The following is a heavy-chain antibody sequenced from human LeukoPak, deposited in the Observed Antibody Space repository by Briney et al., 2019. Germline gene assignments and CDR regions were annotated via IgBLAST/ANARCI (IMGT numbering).Heavy chain of an antibody. D-gene: IGHD3-9*01. CDR1: GYSFTGYF. CDR3: ARVHATGYFSLDLGY. CDR2: INPNTGGT. Sequence: ATVKVSCKASGYSFTGYFMHWVRQAPGQGLDWMGWINPNTGGTKYAQKFQGRVTMTRDTSIGTAYMELSTVTSDDTAVYFCARVHATGYFSLDLGYWGQGTLVTVSS. V-gene: IGHV1-2*02. J-gene: IGHJ4*02.